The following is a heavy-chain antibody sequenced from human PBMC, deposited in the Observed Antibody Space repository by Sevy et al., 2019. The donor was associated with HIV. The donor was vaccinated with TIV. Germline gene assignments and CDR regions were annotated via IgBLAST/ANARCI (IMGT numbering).Heavy chain of an antibody. CDR3: ARESYDFWTGPVDYDYGMDV. CDR1: GYSFSDSGYY. Sequence: ASVKVSCKASGYSFSDSGYYVHWVRQAPGQGLEWMGWINPKSGATKKAQKFQGRVTMTRDTSVSTANMELTRLTSDDTAVYYCARESYDFWTGPVDYDYGMDVWGQGTTVTVS. CDR2: INPKSGAT. J-gene: IGHJ6*02. V-gene: IGHV1-2*02. D-gene: IGHD3-3*01.